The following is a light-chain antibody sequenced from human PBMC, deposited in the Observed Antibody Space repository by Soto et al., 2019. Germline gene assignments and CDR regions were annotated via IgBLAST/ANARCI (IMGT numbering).Light chain of an antibody. CDR1: SSDVGGYNY. J-gene: IGLJ2*01. CDR2: DVS. V-gene: IGLV2-14*03. CDR3: SSYTGSNTLR. Sequence: QSALTQPASVSGSPGQSITISCTGTSSDVGGYNYVSWYQQHPGKAPKLMIYDVSNRPAGVSNRFSGSKSGNTASLTISGLQAEDEADYYCSSYTGSNTLRFGGGTKLTVL.